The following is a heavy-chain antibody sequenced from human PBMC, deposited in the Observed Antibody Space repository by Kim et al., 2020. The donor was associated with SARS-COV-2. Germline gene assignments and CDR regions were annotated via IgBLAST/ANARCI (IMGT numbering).Heavy chain of an antibody. D-gene: IGHD3-10*01. V-gene: IGHV3-48*03. Sequence: DSVKGRFTISRDNAKNSLDLQMNSLRAEDTAVYYCARDLTRGSGSQGLDYWGQGALVTVSS. J-gene: IGHJ4*02. CDR3: ARDLTRGSGSQGLDY.